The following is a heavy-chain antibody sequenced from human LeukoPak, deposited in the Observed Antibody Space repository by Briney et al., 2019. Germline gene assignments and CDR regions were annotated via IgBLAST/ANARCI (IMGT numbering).Heavy chain of an antibody. CDR3: ARGGEWRTGGAFDI. CDR1: GGTFSSYA. V-gene: IGHV1-69*04. J-gene: IGHJ3*02. CDR2: IIPILGIA. Sequence: SVPVSCKASGGTFSSYAISWVRQAPGQGLEWMGRIIPILGIANYAQKFQGRVTITADKSTSPAYMELSSLRSEDTAVYYCARGGEWRTGGAFDIWGQGTMVTDSP. D-gene: IGHD3-16*01.